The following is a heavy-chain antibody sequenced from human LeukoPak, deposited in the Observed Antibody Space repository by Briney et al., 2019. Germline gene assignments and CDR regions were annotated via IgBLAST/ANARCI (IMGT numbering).Heavy chain of an antibody. V-gene: IGHV3-53*01. CDR1: GFTVSSNY. Sequence: GGSLRLSCAASGFTVSSNYMSWVRQAPGKGLEWVSVIYSGGRTYYADSVKGRFTISRDNSKKTLFLQMKSLRAEDTAVYYCAKSGRDGYNFVYYFDYWGQGTLVTVSS. D-gene: IGHD5-24*01. J-gene: IGHJ4*02. CDR3: AKSGRDGYNFVYYFDY. CDR2: IYSGGRT.